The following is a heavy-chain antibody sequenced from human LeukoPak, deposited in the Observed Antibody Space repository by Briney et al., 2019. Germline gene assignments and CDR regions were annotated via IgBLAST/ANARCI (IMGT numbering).Heavy chain of an antibody. CDR2: ISAYNGNT. CDR1: GYTFTIYG. CDR3: ARDHYYDSSGLDAFDI. V-gene: IGHV1-18*01. D-gene: IGHD3-22*01. J-gene: IGHJ3*02. Sequence: ASVKVSFKASGYTFTIYGISWVRQGPGQGLVWMGWISAYNGNTNYAQKLQGRVTMTTDTSTSTAYMELRSLRSDDTAVYYCARDHYYDSSGLDAFDIWGQGTMVTVSS.